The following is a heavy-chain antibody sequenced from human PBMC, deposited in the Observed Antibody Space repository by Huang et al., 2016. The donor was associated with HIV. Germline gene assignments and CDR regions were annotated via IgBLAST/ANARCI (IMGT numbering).Heavy chain of an antibody. CDR1: GYRFRSNW. Sequence: EVQLVQSGAEVKKPGESLKISCKGSGYRFRSNWIGWVRQMPGKGLEWMEISSPGDPDTGYSPSVQGKVPCSADKYINTAYLQWSSLKASDTAMYYCARLIGSPSFYYGLDVWGQGTTVTVSS. J-gene: IGHJ6*02. CDR3: ARLIGSPSFYYGLDV. V-gene: IGHV5-51*01. D-gene: IGHD3-10*01. CDR2: SSPGDPDT.